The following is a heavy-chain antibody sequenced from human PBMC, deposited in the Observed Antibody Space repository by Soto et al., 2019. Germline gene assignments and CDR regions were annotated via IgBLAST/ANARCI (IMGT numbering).Heavy chain of an antibody. CDR3: ARDGMTTGDT. CDR1: GVSVTSYT. Sequence: PSETLSLTCIVSGVSVTSYTLRWVRQPASKGLEWIGRVFSSVSATYNPSLKSRVSISMDTAENRTSLTLDSVTAADAGVYFCARDGMTTGDTWGPGTLVTVSS. CDR2: VFSSVSA. J-gene: IGHJ4*02. D-gene: IGHD2-21*02. V-gene: IGHV4-4*07.